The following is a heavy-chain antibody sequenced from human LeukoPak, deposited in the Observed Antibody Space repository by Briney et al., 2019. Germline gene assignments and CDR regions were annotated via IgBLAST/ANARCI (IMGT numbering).Heavy chain of an antibody. CDR2: INPNSGGT. CDR1: GYTFTGYY. CDR3: ARALGCSSTSCYAGFDY. J-gene: IGHJ4*02. Sequence: GASVKVSCKASGYTFTGYYMHWVRQAPGQGLEWMGWINPNSGGTNYAQKFQGRVTMTRDTSISTAYMELSRLRSDDTAVYYCARALGCSSTSCYAGFDYWGQGTLVTVSS. D-gene: IGHD2-2*01. V-gene: IGHV1-2*02.